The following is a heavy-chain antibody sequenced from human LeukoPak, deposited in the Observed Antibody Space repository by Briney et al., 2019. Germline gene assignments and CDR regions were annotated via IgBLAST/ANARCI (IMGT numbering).Heavy chain of an antibody. CDR2: INHSGST. CDR1: GYSISSGYY. CDR3: ARLGSGSYHH. Sequence: SETLSLTCTVSGYSISSGYYWSWIRQPPGKGLEWIGEINHSGSTNYNPSLKSRVTISVDTSKNQFSLKLSSVTAADTAVYYCARLGSGSYHHWGQGTLVTVSS. J-gene: IGHJ5*02. V-gene: IGHV4-38-2*02. D-gene: IGHD3-10*01.